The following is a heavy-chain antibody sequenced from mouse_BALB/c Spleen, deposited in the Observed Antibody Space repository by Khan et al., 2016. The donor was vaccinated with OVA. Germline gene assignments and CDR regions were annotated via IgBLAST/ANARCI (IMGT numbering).Heavy chain of an antibody. CDR3: ASGGAAYYRNDGGAMEY. Sequence: QIQLVQSGPELKKPGETVRISCKASGYTFTTAGIQWVQKMPGKGLKWIGWINTHSGVPKYAEDFKGRFAFSLEISVNTAYLQITNLKNEDTATYFCASGGAAYYRNDGGAMEYWGQGTSVTVSS. V-gene: IGHV9-4*02. CDR1: GYTFTTAG. J-gene: IGHJ4*01. D-gene: IGHD2-14*01. CDR2: INTHSGVP.